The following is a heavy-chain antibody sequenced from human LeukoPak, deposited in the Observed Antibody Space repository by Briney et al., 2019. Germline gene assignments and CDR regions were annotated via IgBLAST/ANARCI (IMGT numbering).Heavy chain of an antibody. V-gene: IGHV4-4*09. J-gene: IGHJ5*02. CDR3: ARLNDYGAPCWFDP. D-gene: IGHD4-17*01. CDR1: GGSISSYY. Sequence: SETLSLTCTVSGGSISSYYWSWIRQPPGKGLEWIGYIYTSGSTNYNPSLKSRVTISVDTSKNQFSLKLSSVTAADTAVYYCARLNDYGAPCWFDPWGQGTLVTVSS. CDR2: IYTSGST.